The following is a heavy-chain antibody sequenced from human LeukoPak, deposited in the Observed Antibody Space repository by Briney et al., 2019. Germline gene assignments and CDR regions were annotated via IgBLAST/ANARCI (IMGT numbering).Heavy chain of an antibody. Sequence: GGSLRLSCAASGFTFSSYGMHWVRQAPGKGLEWVAFIRYDGSNKYYADSVKGRFTISRDNSKNTLYLQMNSLRAEDTAVYYCAKGFYDFWSGYYTPFDYWVQETLVTVSS. V-gene: IGHV3-30*02. J-gene: IGHJ4*02. D-gene: IGHD3-3*01. CDR3: AKGFYDFWSGYYTPFDY. CDR2: IRYDGSNK. CDR1: GFTFSSYG.